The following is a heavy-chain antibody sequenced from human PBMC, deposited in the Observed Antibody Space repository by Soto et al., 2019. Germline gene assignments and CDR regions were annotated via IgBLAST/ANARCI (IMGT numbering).Heavy chain of an antibody. Sequence: QVQLVQSGAEVKKPGSSVKVSCKASGGTFSQYAISWVRQAPGQGLEWMGGIIPIFESGNYAQKFQDRVTITAGESTSTAYMELTSLTSEDTAVYYCARSLTYYYETSGYYLGNIWGQGTLVIVSS. CDR1: GGTFSQYA. CDR3: ARSLTYYYETSGYYLGNI. CDR2: IIPIFESG. D-gene: IGHD3-22*01. J-gene: IGHJ4*02. V-gene: IGHV1-69*01.